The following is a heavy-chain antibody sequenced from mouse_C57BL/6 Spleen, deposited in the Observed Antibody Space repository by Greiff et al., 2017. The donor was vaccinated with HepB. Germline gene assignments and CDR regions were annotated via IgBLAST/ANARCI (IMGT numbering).Heavy chain of an antibody. CDR1: GYTFTSYW. D-gene: IGHD2-4*01. Sequence: QVQLKQPGAELVMPGASVKLSCKASGYTFTSYWMHWVKQRPGQGLEWIGEIDPSDSYTNYNQKFKGKSTLTVDKSSSTAYMQLSSLTSEDSAVYYCARAYYDYDVNWYFDVWGTGTTVTVSS. V-gene: IGHV1-69*01. CDR2: IDPSDSYT. CDR3: ARAYYDYDVNWYFDV. J-gene: IGHJ1*03.